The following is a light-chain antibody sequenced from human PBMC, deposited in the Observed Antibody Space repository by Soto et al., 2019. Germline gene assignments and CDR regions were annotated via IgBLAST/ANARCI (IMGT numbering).Light chain of an antibody. Sequence: EIVLTQSPGTLSLSPGERATLSCRASQSVSSSYLAWYQQKPGQAPRLLIYETSSRATGIPDRFSGSGSGTDFTLTISRLEPEDFAVYYCQKYGISPSLTFGGGTKVEIK. V-gene: IGKV3-20*01. CDR3: QKYGISPSLT. CDR1: QSVSSSY. CDR2: ETS. J-gene: IGKJ4*01.